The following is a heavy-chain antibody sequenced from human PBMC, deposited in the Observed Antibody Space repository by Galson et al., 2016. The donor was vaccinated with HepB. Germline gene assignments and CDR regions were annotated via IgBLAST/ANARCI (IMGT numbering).Heavy chain of an antibody. CDR1: GFTFSNYV. Sequence: SLRLSCAASGFTFSNYVINWVRQAPGKGLEWVSVISHDAATTYYADSVKGRFTISRDNSKNTVGLQMNSLRAEDTAIYYCARRLLVTAAFDIWGQGTMVTVSS. D-gene: IGHD2-21*02. CDR3: ARRLLVTAAFDI. J-gene: IGHJ3*02. V-gene: IGHV3-23*01. CDR2: ISHDAATT.